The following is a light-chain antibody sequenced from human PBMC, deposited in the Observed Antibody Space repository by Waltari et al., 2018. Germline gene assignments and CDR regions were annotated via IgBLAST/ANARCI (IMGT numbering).Light chain of an antibody. CDR3: QQYNLWPLT. V-gene: IGKV3-15*01. CDR2: GAS. Sequence: EIVMTQSPGTLSVSPGERATLSCRASQTISTNLAWYQQKPGQAPRLLIFGASTRATGIPARFRGSGSGTEFTLTISSLQSEDFAIYYCQQYNLWPLTFGGGTTVEI. CDR1: QTISTN. J-gene: IGKJ4*01.